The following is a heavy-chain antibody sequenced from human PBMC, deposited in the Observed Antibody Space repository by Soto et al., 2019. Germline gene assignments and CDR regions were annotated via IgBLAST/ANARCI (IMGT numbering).Heavy chain of an antibody. Sequence: QVQLQESGPGLVKPSQTLSLTCTVSGVSISSGGYYWSWIRQHPGKGLEWIGYIYYSGSTYYNPSLKSRVTISVDTSKNQFSLKLSSVTAADTAVYYCAASCVGCGGFNYYGMDVWGQGTTVTVSS. J-gene: IGHJ6*02. CDR2: IYYSGST. D-gene: IGHD2-21*01. CDR3: AASCVGCGGFNYYGMDV. CDR1: GVSISSGGYY. V-gene: IGHV4-31*03.